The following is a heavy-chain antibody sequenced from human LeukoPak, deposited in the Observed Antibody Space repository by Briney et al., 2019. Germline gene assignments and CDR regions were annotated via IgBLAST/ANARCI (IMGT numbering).Heavy chain of an antibody. CDR1: GGSMNSYY. V-gene: IGHV4-59*08. CDR2: IYYSGST. CDR3: ARSKLVSGYYYFYGMDV. J-gene: IGHJ6*02. D-gene: IGHD6-6*01. Sequence: TSETLSLTCSVSGGSMNSYYWSWIRQSPGKGLEWIGYIYYSGSTNYNPSLKSRVTISVDTSKNQFSLKLNSVTAADTAVYYCARSKLVSGYYYFYGMDVWGQGTTVTVSS.